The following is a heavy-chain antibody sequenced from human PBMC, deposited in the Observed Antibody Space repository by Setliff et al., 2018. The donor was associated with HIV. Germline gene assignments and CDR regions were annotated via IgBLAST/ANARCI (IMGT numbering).Heavy chain of an antibody. CDR3: ARHRDPPGSSWIFYYYYMDL. D-gene: IGHD6-13*01. Sequence: SSETLSLTCGVNGGSLSNYYWSWIRQSPGKGLEWIGEINHSGSTNYNPSLKSRVTISVDTSKNQFSLKLSSVTAADTGVYYCARHRDPPGSSWIFYYYYMDLWGGGTTVTVSS. CDR1: GGSLSNYY. V-gene: IGHV4-34*01. J-gene: IGHJ6*03. CDR2: INHSGST.